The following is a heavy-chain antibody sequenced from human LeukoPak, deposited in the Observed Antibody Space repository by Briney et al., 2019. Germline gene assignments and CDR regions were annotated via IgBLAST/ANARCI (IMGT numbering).Heavy chain of an antibody. D-gene: IGHD5-18*01. CDR3: ARVLYSYAYSEFAFEL. V-gene: IGHV3-21*01. J-gene: IGHJ3*01. CDR1: GFSFSRYS. Sequence: GGSLTLSCAASGFSFSRYSFNWVRQAPGKGLEWVSSISSSATYIYYADSLKGRFTISRDNAKNSLYLHMNRLRAEDTAVYYCARVLYSYAYSEFAFELWAQGTMVTVSS. CDR2: ISSSATYI.